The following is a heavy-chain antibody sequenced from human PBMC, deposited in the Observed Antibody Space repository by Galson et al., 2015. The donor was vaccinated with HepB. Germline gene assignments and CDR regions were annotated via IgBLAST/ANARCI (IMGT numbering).Heavy chain of an antibody. D-gene: IGHD2-15*01. CDR1: GGTFSSYA. CDR2: IIPIFGTA. Sequence: SVKVSCKASGGTFSSYAISWVRQAPGQGLEWMGGIIPIFGTANYAQKFQGRVTITADESTSTAYMELSSLRSEDTAVYYCARDPPYCSGGSCSDAFDIWGQGTMVIVSS. CDR3: ARDPPYCSGGSCSDAFDI. J-gene: IGHJ3*02. V-gene: IGHV1-69*13.